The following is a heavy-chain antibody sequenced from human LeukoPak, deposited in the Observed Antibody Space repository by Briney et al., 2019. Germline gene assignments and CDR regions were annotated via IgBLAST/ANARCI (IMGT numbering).Heavy chain of an antibody. CDR3: ARVAPEWELLGYFDY. J-gene: IGHJ4*02. D-gene: IGHD1-26*01. Sequence: PGRSLRLSCAASGFTFSSYAMHWVRQAPGKGLEWVAVISYDGSNKYYADSVKGRFTISRDNSKNTLHLQMNSLRAEDTAVYYCARVAPEWELLGYFDYWGQGTLVTVSS. CDR1: GFTFSSYA. CDR2: ISYDGSNK. V-gene: IGHV3-30-3*01.